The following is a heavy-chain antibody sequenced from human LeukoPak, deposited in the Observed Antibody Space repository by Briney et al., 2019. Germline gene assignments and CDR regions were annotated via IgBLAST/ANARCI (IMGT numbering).Heavy chain of an antibody. CDR3: AKDLSYYYDSSGLDY. D-gene: IGHD3-22*01. V-gene: IGHV3-9*01. Sequence: GRSLRLSCAASGFTFDDYATHWVRQAPGKGLEWVSGISWNSGSIGYADSVKGRFTISRDNAKNSLYLQMNSLRAEDTALYYCAKDLSYYYDSSGLDYWGQGTLVTVSS. J-gene: IGHJ4*02. CDR2: ISWNSGSI. CDR1: GFTFDDYA.